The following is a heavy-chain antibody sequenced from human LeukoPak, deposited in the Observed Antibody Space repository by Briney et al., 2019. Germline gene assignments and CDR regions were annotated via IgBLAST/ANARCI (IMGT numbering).Heavy chain of an antibody. CDR2: IYDTGST. Sequence: PSETLSLTCTVSGVSLNSGGYYWSWVRQPPGTGLEWIGYIYDTGSTYYNPSLKGRVTISIYRSKNQISLKLTSLTAADTAVYYCARVTGDSYGYKRLSLDYWGLGTLVTVSS. D-gene: IGHD5-18*01. CDR3: ARVTGDSYGYKRLSLDY. V-gene: IGHV4-30-2*01. CDR1: GVSLNSGGYY. J-gene: IGHJ4*02.